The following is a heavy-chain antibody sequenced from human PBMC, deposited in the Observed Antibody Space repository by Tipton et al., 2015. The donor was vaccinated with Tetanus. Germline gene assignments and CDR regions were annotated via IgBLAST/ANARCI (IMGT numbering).Heavy chain of an antibody. CDR2: IIPASGAT. CDR3: VRDRAAAGGSDY. V-gene: IGHV1-69*01. J-gene: IGHJ4*02. Sequence: QGQLVQSGAEVKKPGSSVKVSCKSSGGPFYKHGIDWVRQAPGQGLEWMGGIIPASGATNYAHKFQGRVTMTADASTTTVHMELSNLRSDDTAVYYCVRDRAAAGGSDYWGQGTLVTV. D-gene: IGHD6-25*01. CDR1: GGPFYKHG.